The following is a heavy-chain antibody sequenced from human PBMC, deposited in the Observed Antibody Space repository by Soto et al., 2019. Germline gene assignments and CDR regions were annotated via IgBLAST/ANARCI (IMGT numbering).Heavy chain of an antibody. CDR2: IYYRGNT. V-gene: IGHV4-59*01. J-gene: IGHJ5*02. Sequence: QVQLQESGPGLVKPSETLSLTCKISGGSISSYYWSWIRQAPGKGLEWIGYIYYRGNTNYNPTLKRRVTISVDTSKNQFSLKVNSVTAADTAVYFCARDRDDYGDHGGFDPWGQGILVTVSS. CDR1: GGSISSYY. D-gene: IGHD4-17*01. CDR3: ARDRDDYGDHGGFDP.